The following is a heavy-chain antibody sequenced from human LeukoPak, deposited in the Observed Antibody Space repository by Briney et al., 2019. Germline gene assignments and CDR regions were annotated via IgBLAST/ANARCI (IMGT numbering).Heavy chain of an antibody. CDR2: INHSGST. CDR3: ARGLNSGYVRL. D-gene: IGHD5-12*01. J-gene: IGHJ4*02. CDR1: GGFFSGYY. V-gene: IGHV4-34*01. Sequence: SETLSLTCAVYGGFFSGYYWSWIRQPPGKGLEWIGEINHSGSTNYNPSLKSRVTISVDTSKNQYSLKLSSVTAADTAAYYCARGLNSGYVRLWGQGTLVTVSS.